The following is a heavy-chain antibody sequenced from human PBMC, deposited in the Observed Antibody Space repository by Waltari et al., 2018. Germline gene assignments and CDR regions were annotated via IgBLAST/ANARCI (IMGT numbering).Heavy chain of an antibody. CDR1: GYTFPDFY. V-gene: IGHV1-46*04. CDR3: ARAGSTLIWGVAE. Sequence: QVQLVQSGAEVKKPGASVKVSCKASGYTFPDFYLPWVRQAPGQGLEWMGIVNPNGGSTTYAQKLQDRVTMTRDTSTSTVYMELSSLRSEDTAVYYCARAGSTLIWGVAEWGQGTLVTVSS. CDR2: VNPNGGST. J-gene: IGHJ4*02. D-gene: IGHD2-2*01.